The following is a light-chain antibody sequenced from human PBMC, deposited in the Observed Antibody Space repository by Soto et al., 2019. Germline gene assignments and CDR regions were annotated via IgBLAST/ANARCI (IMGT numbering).Light chain of an antibody. CDR3: KQLNSYPLT. J-gene: IGKJ5*01. Sequence: PGERGTLSCRASESVTNYLAWYQQKPGQAHRLLVYDVYNRATGIQARFSGGGSGTEFTLTISGLQPDDFATYYCKQLNSYPLTFGQGTRLEIK. CDR1: ESVTNY. V-gene: IGKV3-11*01. CDR2: DVY.